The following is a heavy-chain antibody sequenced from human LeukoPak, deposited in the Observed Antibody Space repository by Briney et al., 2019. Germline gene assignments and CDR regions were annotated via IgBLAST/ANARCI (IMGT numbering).Heavy chain of an antibody. CDR3: ARAFGAENFDY. CDR2: ISSNGGST. V-gene: IGHV3-64*02. D-gene: IGHD1-26*01. J-gene: IGHJ4*02. CDR1: GFTFSSYA. Sequence: GGSLRLSCAASGFTFSSYAMHWVRQAPGKGLEYVSAISSNGGSTFYADSVKGRFTISRDSSKNTLYLQMGSLRSEDMAVYYCARAFGAENFDYWGQGTLVTVSS.